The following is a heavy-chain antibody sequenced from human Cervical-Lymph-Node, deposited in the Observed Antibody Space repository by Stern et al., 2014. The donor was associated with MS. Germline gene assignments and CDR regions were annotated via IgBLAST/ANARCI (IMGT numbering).Heavy chain of an antibody. V-gene: IGHV5-51*03. CDR2: VDPSDSDI. CDR1: GYRFSNYW. D-gene: IGHD2-2*01. CDR3: ARLYCSSTSCYSKIDY. J-gene: IGHJ4*02. Sequence: DQLVQSGAEVKKPGESLKISCKGSGYRFSNYWIVWVRQMPGKGLEWMGSVDPSDSDIKYSPSFQGQVTISDDKSISTAYLQWSSLKASDTAMYYCARLYCSSTSCYSKIDYWGQGTLVTVSS.